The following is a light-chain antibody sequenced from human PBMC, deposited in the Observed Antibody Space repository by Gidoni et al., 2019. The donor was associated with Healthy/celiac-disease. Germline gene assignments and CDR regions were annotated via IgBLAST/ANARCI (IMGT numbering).Light chain of an antibody. Sequence: DIVMTPSPATLSVSPGDRATLSCRASQSVSSNLAWYQQKPGQAPRLLIYGASTRATGIPARFSGSGSGTEFTLTISSLQSEYFAVYYCQQYNNWPPVFGGGTKVEIK. CDR3: QQYNNWPPV. CDR1: QSVSSN. V-gene: IGKV3-15*01. J-gene: IGKJ4*01. CDR2: GAS.